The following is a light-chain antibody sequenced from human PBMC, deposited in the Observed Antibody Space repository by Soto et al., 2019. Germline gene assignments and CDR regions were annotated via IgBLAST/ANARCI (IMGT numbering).Light chain of an antibody. V-gene: IGKV1-5*01. CDR3: QQYNSWGT. CDR1: QSISSW. Sequence: DIQMTQSPSTLSASVGDRVTITCRASQSISSWLAWYQQKPGKAPKLLIYDVSSLESGVPSRFSGSGSGTEFTLTISSLQPDDFGTYYCQQYNSWGTFGQETNVHIK. CDR2: DVS. J-gene: IGKJ1*01.